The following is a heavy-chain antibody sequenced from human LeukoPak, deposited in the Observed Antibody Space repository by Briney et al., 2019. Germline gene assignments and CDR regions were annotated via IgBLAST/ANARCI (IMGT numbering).Heavy chain of an antibody. CDR3: ARDGRGSWSSWFDP. D-gene: IGHD3-10*01. Sequence: ASVKVSCKASGYSFTDYDINWVRQATGQGLEWMGWMNPNSGNTGYAQKFQGRVFITRNTSISTAYMELSSLRSDDTAVYYCARDGRGSWSSWFDPWGQGTLVIVSS. CDR2: MNPNSGNT. CDR1: GYSFTDYD. V-gene: IGHV1-8*03. J-gene: IGHJ5*02.